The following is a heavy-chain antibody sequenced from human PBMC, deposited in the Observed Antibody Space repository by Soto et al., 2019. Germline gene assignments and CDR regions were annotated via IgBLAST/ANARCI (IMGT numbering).Heavy chain of an antibody. J-gene: IGHJ4*02. D-gene: IGHD3-10*01. CDR3: AKFHNYGSGTYYFDY. V-gene: IGHV3-23*01. Sequence: TGGSLRLSCAASGFTFSSYAMSWVRQAPGKGLEWVSAISGSGGSTYYADSVKGRFTISRDNSKNTLYLQMNSLRAEDTAVYYCAKFHNYGSGTYYFDYWGQGNLVTVSS. CDR2: ISGSGGST. CDR1: GFTFSSYA.